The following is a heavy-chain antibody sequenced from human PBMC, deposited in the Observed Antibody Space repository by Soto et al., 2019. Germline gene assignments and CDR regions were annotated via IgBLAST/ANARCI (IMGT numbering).Heavy chain of an antibody. J-gene: IGHJ3*02. D-gene: IGHD3-3*01. CDR2: INPATGAA. CDR1: GYPVTAYY. CDR3: ARGGGVGVAGSAAFDM. V-gene: IGHV1-2*02. Sequence: QLHLVQSGAVVKKPGASVTVSCSASGYPVTAYYMHWVRQAPGRGLEWMGGINPATGAAKYTQTLPGRVTMTRDTSPSTVFMELRGLTSGDPAGFYCARGGGVGVAGSAAFDMWGQGTLVTVSS.